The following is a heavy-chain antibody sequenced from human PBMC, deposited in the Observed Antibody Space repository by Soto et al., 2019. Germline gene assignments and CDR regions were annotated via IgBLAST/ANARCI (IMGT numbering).Heavy chain of an antibody. Sequence: QAQLVQSGAEVKRPGSSVKVSCKASGDTFSSYSISWVRQAPGQGLEWMGRIIPMVGTPNYAQKFQGRVTFSADKANSKTYMVLNRLISDHTAVYFCSSEGGSTSSSAYTYFMDVWGKGTTVTVSS. CDR2: IIPMVGTP. CDR1: GDTFSSYS. CDR3: SSEGGSTSSSAYTYFMDV. D-gene: IGHD6-6*01. J-gene: IGHJ6*03. V-gene: IGHV1-69*08.